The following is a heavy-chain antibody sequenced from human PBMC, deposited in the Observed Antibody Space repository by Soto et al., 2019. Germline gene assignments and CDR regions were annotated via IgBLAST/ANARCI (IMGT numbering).Heavy chain of an antibody. CDR1: GFTFSSYG. V-gene: IGHV3-30*18. CDR3: AKDSPLSPYIAAAGTQYYYYGMDV. D-gene: IGHD6-13*01. CDR2: ISYDGSNK. J-gene: IGHJ6*02. Sequence: PGGSLRLSCAASGFTFSSYGMHWVRQAPGKGLEWVAVISYDGSNKYYADSVKGRFTISRDNSKNTLYLQMNSLRAEDTAVYYCAKDSPLSPYIAAAGTQYYYYGMDVWGQGTTVTVSS.